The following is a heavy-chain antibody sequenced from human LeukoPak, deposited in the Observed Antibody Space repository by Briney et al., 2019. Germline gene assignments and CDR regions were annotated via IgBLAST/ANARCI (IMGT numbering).Heavy chain of an antibody. CDR2: MYYSGST. D-gene: IGHD3-22*01. V-gene: IGHV4-59*12. CDR3: ARARYYYDSSGYYFDY. Sequence: SETLSLTCTVSGGSISYYYWSWIRQPPGKGLEWIGYMYYSGSTNYNPSLKSRVTISVDTSKNQFSLKLSSVTAADTAVYYCARARYYYDSSGYYFDYWGQGTLVTVSS. J-gene: IGHJ4*02. CDR1: GGSISYYY.